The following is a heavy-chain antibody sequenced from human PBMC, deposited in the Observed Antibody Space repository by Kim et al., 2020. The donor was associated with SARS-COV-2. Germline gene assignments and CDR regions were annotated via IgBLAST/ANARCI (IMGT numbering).Heavy chain of an antibody. Sequence: GGSLRLSCAASGFTFSSYSMNWVRQAPGKGLEWVSSISSSSSYIYYADSVKGRFTISRDNAKNSLYLQMNSLRAEDTAVYYCARDTYLSYGSGSYSALYWGQGTLVTVSS. J-gene: IGHJ4*02. V-gene: IGHV3-21*01. CDR3: ARDTYLSYGSGSYSALY. CDR2: ISSSSSYI. D-gene: IGHD3-10*01. CDR1: GFTFSSYS.